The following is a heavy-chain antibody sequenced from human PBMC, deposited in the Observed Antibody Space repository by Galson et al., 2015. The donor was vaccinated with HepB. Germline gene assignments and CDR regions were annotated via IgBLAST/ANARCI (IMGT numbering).Heavy chain of an antibody. J-gene: IGHJ6*02. Sequence: SLRLSCAASGFTFTNYYMNWVRQAPGKGLERISYISTNSSVTYYADSVKGRFTISIDNAMNTPFLQMNSLRDEDTAVYYCARYNWNDGYHSLDVWGQGTTVTVSS. CDR2: ISTNSSVT. D-gene: IGHD1-20*01. V-gene: IGHV3-48*02. CDR1: GFTFTNYY. CDR3: ARYNWNDGYHSLDV.